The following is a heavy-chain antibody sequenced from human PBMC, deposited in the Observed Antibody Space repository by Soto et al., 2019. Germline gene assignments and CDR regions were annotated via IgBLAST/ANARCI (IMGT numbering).Heavy chain of an antibody. CDR2: IFYSGST. D-gene: IGHD6-13*01. J-gene: IGHJ5*02. Sequence: PSETRSLTCTVSGVSISSSSFYWGWMRQPPGKGLEWIGSIFYSGSTYYNPSLKSRVTISGDTSKNQFSLKLSSVTAADTAVYYCARHQSHSSSYVDPWGQGTLVTVSS. CDR1: GVSISSSSFY. CDR3: ARHQSHSSSYVDP. V-gene: IGHV4-39*01.